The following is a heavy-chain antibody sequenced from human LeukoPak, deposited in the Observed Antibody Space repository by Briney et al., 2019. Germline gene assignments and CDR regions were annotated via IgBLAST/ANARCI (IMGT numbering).Heavy chain of an antibody. CDR1: GFTFSGSA. V-gene: IGHV3-23*01. CDR3: ARLVTTFFGDAFDI. D-gene: IGHD4-17*01. CDR2: ISGSGGRT. J-gene: IGHJ3*02. Sequence: GGSLRLSCAASGFTFSGSAMSWVRQAPGKGLEWVSAISGSGGRTYYADSVKGRFTISRDTSKNTLYLQMNSLRVEDTAVYYCARLVTTFFGDAFDIWGQGTMVTVSS.